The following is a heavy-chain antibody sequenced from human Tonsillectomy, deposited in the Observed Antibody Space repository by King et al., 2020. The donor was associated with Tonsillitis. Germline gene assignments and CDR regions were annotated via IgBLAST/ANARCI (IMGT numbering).Heavy chain of an antibody. CDR1: EFTFDNYA. V-gene: IGHV3-23*04. Sequence: VQLVESGGGLVHPGGSLRLSCVASEFTFDNYAMTWVRQAPGKGLEWISTIGTHGLTTYYADSIKGRFIISRDNSKNTLFLQMNGLRGEDTATYYCAKSTISDFRAFDYGGQGTLATVSP. D-gene: IGHD2-21*02. J-gene: IGHJ4*02. CDR3: AKSTISDFRAFDY. CDR2: IGTHGLTT.